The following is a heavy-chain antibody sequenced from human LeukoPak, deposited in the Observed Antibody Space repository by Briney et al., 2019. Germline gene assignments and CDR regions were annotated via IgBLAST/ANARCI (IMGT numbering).Heavy chain of an antibody. J-gene: IGHJ4*02. Sequence: GGSLRLSCAASGFTFNSYSMNWFRQAPGKGLEWVSSISSSSRFIYYADSVKGRFTISRDNAKNSLYLQMTSLRAADTAVYYCAKDHRLLPRDYWGQGTLVTVSS. CDR3: AKDHRLLPRDY. D-gene: IGHD3-10*01. V-gene: IGHV3-21*01. CDR1: GFTFNSYS. CDR2: ISSSSRFI.